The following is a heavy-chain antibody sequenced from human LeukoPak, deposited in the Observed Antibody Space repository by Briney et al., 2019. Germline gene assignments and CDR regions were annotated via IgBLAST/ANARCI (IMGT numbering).Heavy chain of an antibody. CDR1: GFTFRSYA. CDR3: AKDGDSSGYYDY. J-gene: IGHJ4*02. CDR2: ISGSGGST. Sequence: PGGSLRLSCAASGFTFRSYAMSWVRQAPGKGLEWVSAISGSGGSTYYADSVKGRFTISRDNSKNTLYLQMNSLRAEDTAVYYCAKDGDSSGYYDYWGQGTLVTVSS. V-gene: IGHV3-23*01. D-gene: IGHD3-22*01.